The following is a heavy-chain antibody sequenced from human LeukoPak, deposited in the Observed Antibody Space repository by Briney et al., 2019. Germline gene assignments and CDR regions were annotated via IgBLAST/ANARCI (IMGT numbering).Heavy chain of an antibody. CDR1: GFIFSNYG. J-gene: IGHJ3*01. D-gene: IGHD3-10*01. CDR3: VKERMLWFGELSAFDV. CDR2: IGGTGLSI. Sequence: GGSLRLSCAGSGFIFSNYGMNWVRQAPGEGLELIAGIGGTGLSIDYTASVKGRFTISRDNSRNTLYLQMNSLGSEDTAIYYCVKERMLWFGELSAFDVWGQGTVVTVSS. V-gene: IGHV3-23*01.